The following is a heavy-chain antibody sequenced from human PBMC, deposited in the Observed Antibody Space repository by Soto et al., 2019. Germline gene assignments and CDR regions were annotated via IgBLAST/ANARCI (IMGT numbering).Heavy chain of an antibody. D-gene: IGHD2-2*01. J-gene: IGHJ5*02. CDR1: GYSFTSYW. V-gene: IGHV5-51*01. Sequence: GESLKISCKGSGYSFTSYWIGWVRQMPGKGLEWMGIIYPGDSDTRYSPSFQGQVTISADKSISPAYLQWSSLKASDTAMYYCARLNVVVVPAAMIWFDPWGQGTLVTVSS. CDR3: ARLNVVVVPAAMIWFDP. CDR2: IYPGDSDT.